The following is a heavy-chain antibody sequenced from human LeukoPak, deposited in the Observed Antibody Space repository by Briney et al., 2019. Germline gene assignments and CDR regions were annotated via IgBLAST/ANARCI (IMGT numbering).Heavy chain of an antibody. V-gene: IGHV4-34*01. CDR3: ARDITGGYYYYYMDV. CDR2: INQSGTT. CDR1: GGSLSGLS. Sequence: SETLSLTCAVNGGSLSGLSWNWIRQSPGKGLEWIGEINQSGTTDYNPSLKNRVTMSVDTSKNQFSLKLSSVTAADTAVYYCARDITGGYYYYYMDVWGKGTTVTVSS. J-gene: IGHJ6*03. D-gene: IGHD1-14*01.